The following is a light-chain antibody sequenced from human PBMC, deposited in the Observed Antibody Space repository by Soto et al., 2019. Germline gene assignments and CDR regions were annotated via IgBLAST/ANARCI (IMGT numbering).Light chain of an antibody. CDR3: QQYGSSPIT. Sequence: EIVLTQSPCTLSFSPGERSALSFMASQSVSSSYLAWYQQKPGQAPRLLIYGASTRATGIPDKFSGSGSGTDFTLTISRLEPEDSAVYHCQQYGSSPITFGQGTRLEIK. V-gene: IGKV3-20*01. CDR1: QSVSSSY. J-gene: IGKJ5*01. CDR2: GAS.